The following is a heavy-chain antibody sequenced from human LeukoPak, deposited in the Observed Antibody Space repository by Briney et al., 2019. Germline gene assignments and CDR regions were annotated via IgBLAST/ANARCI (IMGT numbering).Heavy chain of an antibody. Sequence: SETLSLTCSVSGVSISSDYWSWIRQPPGKGLEWIGYIYYTGSTDYNPSLNSRITISLDTSKNQFSLKLTSVTAADTAVYYCARGGNSWDTGYYFDYWGQGTLVTVSS. CDR1: GVSISSDY. D-gene: IGHD6-13*01. V-gene: IGHV4-59*01. J-gene: IGHJ4*02. CDR2: IYYTGST. CDR3: ARGGNSWDTGYYFDY.